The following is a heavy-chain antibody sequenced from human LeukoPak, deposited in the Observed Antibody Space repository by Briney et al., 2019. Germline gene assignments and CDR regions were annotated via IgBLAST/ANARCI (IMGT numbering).Heavy chain of an antibody. CDR3: ARKEGSPAGGFDY. CDR2: IIPIFGTA. CDR1: GGTFSSYA. J-gene: IGHJ4*02. Sequence: GASVKVSCKASGGTFSSYAISWVRQAPGQGLEWMGGIIPIFGTANYAQKFQGRVTITTDESTSTAYMELSSLRSEDTAVYYCARKEGSPAGGFDYWGQGTLVTVSS. V-gene: IGHV1-69*05. D-gene: IGHD3-10*01.